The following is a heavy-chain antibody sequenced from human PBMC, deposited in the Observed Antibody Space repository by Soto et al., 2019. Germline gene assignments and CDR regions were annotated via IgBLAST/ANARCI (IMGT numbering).Heavy chain of an antibody. CDR2: IYYSGST. Sequence: SETLFLTCTVSGGSISSYYWSWVRQPPGMGLEWIGYIYYSGSTNYNPSLKCRVTISVDTSKNQFSLKLSSVTAADTAVYYCARHVSLDVWGKGTTVTVSS. J-gene: IGHJ6*04. CDR1: GGSISSYY. V-gene: IGHV4-59*08. CDR3: ARHVSLDV.